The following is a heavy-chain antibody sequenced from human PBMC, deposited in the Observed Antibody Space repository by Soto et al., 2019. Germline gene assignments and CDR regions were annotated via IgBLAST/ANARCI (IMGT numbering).Heavy chain of an antibody. D-gene: IGHD3-9*01. Sequence: GESLKISCKGSGYSFTSYWIGWVRQMPGKGLEWMGIIYPGDSDTRYSPSFQGQVTISADKSISTAHLQWSSLKASDTAMYYCARSMVLRYFDWFPDDYFDYWGQGTLVTVSS. CDR2: IYPGDSDT. CDR3: ARSMVLRYFDWFPDDYFDY. J-gene: IGHJ4*02. CDR1: GYSFTSYW. V-gene: IGHV5-51*01.